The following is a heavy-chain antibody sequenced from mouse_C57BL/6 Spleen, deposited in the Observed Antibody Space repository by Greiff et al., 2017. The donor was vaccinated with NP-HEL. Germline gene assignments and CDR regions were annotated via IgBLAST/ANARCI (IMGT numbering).Heavy chain of an antibody. Sequence: DVKLQESGAELVRPGASVKLSCTASGFNIKDDYMHWVKQRPEQGLEWIGWLDPENGDTEYASKFQGKATITADTSSNTAYLQLSSLTSEDTAVYYCTTDGVVTTLFAYWGQGTLVTVSA. V-gene: IGHV14-4*01. CDR3: TTDGVVTTLFAY. CDR1: GFNIKDDY. J-gene: IGHJ3*01. D-gene: IGHD2-2*01. CDR2: LDPENGDT.